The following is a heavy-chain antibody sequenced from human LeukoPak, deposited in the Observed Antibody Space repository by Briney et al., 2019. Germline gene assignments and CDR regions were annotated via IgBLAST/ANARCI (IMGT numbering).Heavy chain of an antibody. CDR3: ARSPYYDFWSGYCRHFDY. V-gene: IGHV7-4-1*02. D-gene: IGHD3-3*01. CDR1: GYTFTSYY. CDR2: INTNTGNP. J-gene: IGHJ4*02. Sequence: ASVKVSCKASGYTFTSYYMHWVRQAPGQGLEWMGWINTNTGNPTYAQGFTGRFVFSLDTSVSTAYLQISSLKAEDTAVYYCARSPYYDFWSGYCRHFDYWGQGTLVTVSS.